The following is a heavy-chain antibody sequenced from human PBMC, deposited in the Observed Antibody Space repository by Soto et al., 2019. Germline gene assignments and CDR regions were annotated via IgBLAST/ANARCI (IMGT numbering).Heavy chain of an antibody. CDR2: ISVSGGTT. CDR1: GFTFSSYA. CDR3: AKNAGGYSYGPFDY. D-gene: IGHD5-18*01. Sequence: EVQLLESGGGLVQPGGSLRLSYAASGFTFSSYAMSWVRQAPGKGLEWVSSISVSGGTTYYPDSVKGRVTISRDNSENTLYLQMNRLRAEDTAVYYCAKNAGGYSYGPFDYWGQGTLVTVSS. J-gene: IGHJ4*02. V-gene: IGHV3-23*01.